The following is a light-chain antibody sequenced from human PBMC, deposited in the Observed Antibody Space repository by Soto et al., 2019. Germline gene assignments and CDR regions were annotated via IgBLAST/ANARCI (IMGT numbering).Light chain of an antibody. CDR3: EQYDKSIT. CDR1: QSVSSSD. CDR2: GAS. Sequence: EIVLTQTPGTLSLSPGDRATLSCRASQSVSSSDLAWYHQKPGQAPRLLIYGASSRATGIPDRFSGSGSGTDFTLTINRLEPEDFAVYYCEQYDKSITFGGGTKVDIK. V-gene: IGKV3-20*01. J-gene: IGKJ4*01.